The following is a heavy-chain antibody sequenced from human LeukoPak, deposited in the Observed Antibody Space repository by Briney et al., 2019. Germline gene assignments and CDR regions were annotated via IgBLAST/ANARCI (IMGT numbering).Heavy chain of an antibody. CDR2: IYYSGST. CDR3: ARYGSGSSDLDY. CDR1: AGSVSSGDYY. J-gene: IGHJ4*02. D-gene: IGHD3-10*01. V-gene: IGHV4-61*08. Sequence: SETLSLTCTVSAGSVSSGDYYWSWIRQPPGKGLEWIGYIYYSGSTNYNPSLRSRVTISVDTSKNQFSLKLTSVTAADTAVYYCARYGSGSSDLDYWGQGTLVTVSS.